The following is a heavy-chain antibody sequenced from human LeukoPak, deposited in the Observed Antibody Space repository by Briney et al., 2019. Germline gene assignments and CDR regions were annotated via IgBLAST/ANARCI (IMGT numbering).Heavy chain of an antibody. D-gene: IGHD1-14*01. CDR1: GFTFSSYA. CDR3: AKDLPGTFDY. V-gene: IGHV3-23*01. J-gene: IGHJ4*02. Sequence: PGGSLRLSCAASGFTFSSYAMSWARQAPGRGREWVSAISGSGGSTYYADSVKGRFTISRDNSKNTLYLQMNSLRAEDTAVYYCAKDLPGTFDYWGQGTLVTVSS. CDR2: ISGSGGST.